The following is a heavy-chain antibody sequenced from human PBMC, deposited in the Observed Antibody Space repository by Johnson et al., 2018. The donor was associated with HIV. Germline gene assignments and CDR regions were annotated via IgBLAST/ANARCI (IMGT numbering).Heavy chain of an antibody. Sequence: QMLLVESGGGLVKPGGSLRLSCAASGFTFSDYYMSWIRQAPGKGLEWVSYISSSGSTIYYADSVKGRFTISRDNAKNSLYLQMNSLRAEDTAVYYCERDPDGTTGTTDPGAAFGIWGQGRMVTVSS. J-gene: IGHJ3*02. CDR3: ERDPDGTTGTTDPGAAFGI. CDR2: ISSSGSTI. CDR1: GFTFSDYY. D-gene: IGHD1-1*01. V-gene: IGHV3-11*04.